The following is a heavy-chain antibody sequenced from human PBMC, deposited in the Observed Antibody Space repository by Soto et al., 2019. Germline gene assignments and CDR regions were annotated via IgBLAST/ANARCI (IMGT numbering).Heavy chain of an antibody. V-gene: IGHV3-23*01. D-gene: IGHD3-10*01. CDR2: ISGSGGSDSGGST. J-gene: IGHJ4*02. Sequence: GRSLRVSCAASGFTFSNYAMSWVRQAPGKGLEWVSGISGSGGSDSGGSTYSADSVKGRVTLSRDTSASTAYMELSSLRSEDTALYYCASCPQNCITSSPCCLFFDYWGQGTLVTV. CDR3: ASCPQNCITSSPCCLFFDY. CDR1: GFTFSNYA.